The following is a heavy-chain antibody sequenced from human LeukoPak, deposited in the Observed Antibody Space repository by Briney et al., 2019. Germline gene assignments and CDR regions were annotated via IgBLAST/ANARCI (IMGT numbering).Heavy chain of an antibody. CDR3: ARVPSLGRTVTVDY. Sequence: GGSLRLSCAASGFTFSSYSMNWVRQAPGKGLEWVSSISSSSSYIYYADSVKGRFTISRDNAKNSLYLQMNSLRAEDTAVYYCARVPSLGRTVTVDYWGQGTLVTVSS. D-gene: IGHD4-17*01. CDR2: ISSSSSYI. J-gene: IGHJ4*02. CDR1: GFTFSSYS. V-gene: IGHV3-21*01.